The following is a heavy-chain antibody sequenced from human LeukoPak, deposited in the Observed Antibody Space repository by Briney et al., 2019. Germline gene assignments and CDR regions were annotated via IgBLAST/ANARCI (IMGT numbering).Heavy chain of an antibody. CDR3: TRVKARTVTTGPFDY. V-gene: IGHV3-49*03. CDR2: IRSKAYGGTT. J-gene: IGHJ4*02. Sequence: TGGSLRLSCTASGFTFGDYAMSWFRQAPGKGLEWVGFIRSKAYGGTTEYAASVKGRFTISRDDSKSIAYLQMNSLKTEDTAVYYCTRVKARTVTTGPFDYWGQGTLVTVSS. CDR1: GFTFGDYA. D-gene: IGHD4-17*01.